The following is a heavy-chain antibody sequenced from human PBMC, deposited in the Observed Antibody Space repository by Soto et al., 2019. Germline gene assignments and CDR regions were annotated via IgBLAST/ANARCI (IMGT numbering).Heavy chain of an antibody. J-gene: IGHJ4*02. Sequence: QVQLVQSGAEVKKPGASVKVSCKASGYTFTSYVFSWGRRAPGQGLEWMGWINAYNGNTNYAQNLQGRLTMTTDTSTSTAYMELRSLRSDDTAVYYCARDWFGVDYWGQGTLVTVSS. D-gene: IGHD3-16*01. CDR1: GYTFTSYV. CDR2: INAYNGNT. V-gene: IGHV1-18*01. CDR3: ARDWFGVDY.